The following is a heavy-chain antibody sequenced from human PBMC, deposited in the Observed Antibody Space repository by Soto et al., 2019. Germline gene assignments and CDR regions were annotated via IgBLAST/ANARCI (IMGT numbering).Heavy chain of an antibody. J-gene: IGHJ4*02. CDR1: GFTFSNAW. CDR3: TTRYYDFWSGYYLALPAGY. V-gene: IGHV3-15*01. CDR2: IKSKTDGGTT. D-gene: IGHD3-3*01. Sequence: GGSLRLSCAASGFTFSNAWMSWVRQAPGKGLEWVGRIKSKTDGGTTDYAAPVKGRFTISRDDSKNTLYLQMNSLKTEDTAVYYCTTRYYDFWSGYYLALPAGYWGQGTLVTVSS.